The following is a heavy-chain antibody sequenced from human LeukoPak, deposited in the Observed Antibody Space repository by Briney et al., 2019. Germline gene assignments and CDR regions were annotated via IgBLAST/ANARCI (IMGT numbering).Heavy chain of an antibody. J-gene: IGHJ6*03. CDR2: INHSGST. CDR3: ASSASDYYYYYMDV. Sequence: SETLSLTCTVSGGSISTSNYYWGWIRQPPGKGLEWIGEINHSGSTNYNPSLKSRVTISVDTSKSQFSLKLSSVTAADTAVYYCASSASDYYYYYMDVWGKGTTVTISS. CDR1: GGSISTSNYY. V-gene: IGHV4-39*07.